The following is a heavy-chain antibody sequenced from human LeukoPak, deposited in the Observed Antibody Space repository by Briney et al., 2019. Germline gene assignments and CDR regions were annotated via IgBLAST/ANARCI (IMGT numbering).Heavy chain of an antibody. D-gene: IGHD6-19*01. CDR2: ISSSSSYI. CDR3: ARSYSSGFDC. Sequence: GGSLRLSCAASGFIFINYNMDWVRQAPGKGLEWVSSISSSSSYIYYADSVKGRFTISRDNAKNSLYLQMNSLRAEDTALYYCARSYSSGFDCWGQGTLVTVSS. J-gene: IGHJ4*02. CDR1: GFIFINYN. V-gene: IGHV3-21*01.